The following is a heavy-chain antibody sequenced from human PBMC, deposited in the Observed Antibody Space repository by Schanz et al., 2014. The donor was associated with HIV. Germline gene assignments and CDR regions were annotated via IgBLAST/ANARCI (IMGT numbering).Heavy chain of an antibody. CDR2: ISLDGDNK. V-gene: IGHV3-30*03. D-gene: IGHD6-13*01. CDR1: GVTISGYS. J-gene: IGHJ4*02. CDR3: ARGLTSSWFAPLDF. Sequence: VQLVESGGGLVKPGGSLRLSCAASGVTISGYSMHWVRQAPGKGLEWVAVISLDGDNKYYADSVKGRFTISRDDSKNLLSLQMNSLRAEDTAVYYCARGLTSSWFAPLDFWGLGTLVTVSS.